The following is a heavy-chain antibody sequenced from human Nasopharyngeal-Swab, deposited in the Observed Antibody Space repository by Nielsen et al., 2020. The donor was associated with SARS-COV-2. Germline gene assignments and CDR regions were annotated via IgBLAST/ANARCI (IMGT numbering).Heavy chain of an antibody. V-gene: IGHV3-7*03. J-gene: IGHJ4*02. D-gene: IGHD6-19*01. CDR2: IKQDGSEI. Sequence: GESLKISCAASGFSFSSYWMSWVRQAPGRGLEWVATIKQDGSEIYYVDSVKGRVTISRDTAKNSLYLQMNSLRAEDTAVYFCASDRSSGYYPYWGQGTLVTVSS. CDR3: ASDRSSGYYPY. CDR1: GFSFSSYW.